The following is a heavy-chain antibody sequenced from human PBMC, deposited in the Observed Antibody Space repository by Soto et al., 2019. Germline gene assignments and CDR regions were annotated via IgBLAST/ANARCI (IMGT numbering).Heavy chain of an antibody. CDR1: GGSISRDSYY. CDR3: ATGTSSWFES. J-gene: IGHJ5*01. D-gene: IGHD1-1*01. V-gene: IGHV4-31*03. Sequence: QVQLQESGPGLVKPSQTLSLTCSVSGGSISRDSYYCTWIRQHPGKGLEWFGYIYYAGITHYSPSLRTRVTISVDTSNSQFSLNLNSVTAADTAVYYCATGTSSWFESWGQGTLVTVSS. CDR2: IYYAGIT.